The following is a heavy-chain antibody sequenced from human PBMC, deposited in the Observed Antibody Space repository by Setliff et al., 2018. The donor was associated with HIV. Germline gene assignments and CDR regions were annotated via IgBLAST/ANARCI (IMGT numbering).Heavy chain of an antibody. CDR2: INPNSGDT. V-gene: IGHV1-2*02. Sequence: ASVKVSCKASGYTFTDYYLHWVRQGPGQGLEWMGWINPNSGDTNYTQKFQGRVTMTRDTSIRTAYMELSSLTSDDTAVYYCARAINKAFDIWGQGTMVTVSS. J-gene: IGHJ3*02. CDR3: ARAINKAFDI. CDR1: GYTFTDYY.